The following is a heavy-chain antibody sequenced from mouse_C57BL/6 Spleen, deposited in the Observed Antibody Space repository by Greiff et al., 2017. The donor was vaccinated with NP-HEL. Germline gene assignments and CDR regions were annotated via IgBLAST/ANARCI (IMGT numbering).Heavy chain of an antibody. CDR2: IYPGSGST. V-gene: IGHV1-55*01. D-gene: IGHD1-1*01. CDR3: ARDYGSYYCDY. J-gene: IGHJ2*01. CDR1: GYTFTSYW. Sequence: QVQLQQSGAELVKPGASVKMSCKASGYTFTSYWITWVKPRPGQGLEWIGDIYPGSGSTNYNEKFKSKATLTVDTSSSTAYMQLSSLTSEDSAVYYCARDYGSYYCDYWGQGTTLTVSS.